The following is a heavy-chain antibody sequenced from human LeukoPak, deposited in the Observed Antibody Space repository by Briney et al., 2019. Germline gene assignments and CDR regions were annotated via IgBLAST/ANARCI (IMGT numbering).Heavy chain of an antibody. J-gene: IGHJ4*02. Sequence: SETLSLTCTVSGGSISSGSYYWSWIRQPAGKGLEWIGRIYTSGSTNYNPSLKSRVTISVDTSKNQFSLKLSSVTAADTAVYYCARVRVGATKTFDYWGQGTLVTVSS. CDR2: IYTSGST. CDR1: GGSISSGSYY. CDR3: ARVRVGATKTFDY. V-gene: IGHV4-61*02. D-gene: IGHD1-26*01.